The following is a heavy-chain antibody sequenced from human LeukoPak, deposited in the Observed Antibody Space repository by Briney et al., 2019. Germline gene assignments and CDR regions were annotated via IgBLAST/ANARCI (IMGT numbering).Heavy chain of an antibody. CDR2: INPSGGST. D-gene: IGHD3-22*01. J-gene: IGHJ3*02. V-gene: IGHV1-46*01. CDR3: ARVNYYDSSGYYNPGAFDI. CDR1: GYTFTGYY. Sequence: ASVKVSCKASGYTFTGYYMHWVRQAPGQGLEWMGWINPSGGSTSYAQKFQGRVTMTRDMSTSTVYMELSSLRSEDTAVCYCARVNYYDSSGYYNPGAFDIWGQGTMVTVSS.